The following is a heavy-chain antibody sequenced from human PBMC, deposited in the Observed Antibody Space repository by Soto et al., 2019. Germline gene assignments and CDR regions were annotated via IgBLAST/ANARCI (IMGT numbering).Heavy chain of an antibody. CDR3: ARGKYYYDSSGYAHYYYYGMDV. J-gene: IGHJ6*02. D-gene: IGHD3-22*01. CDR2: IYPGDSDT. Sequence: RGESLKISCKGSGYSFTSYWIGWVRQMPGKGLEWMGIIYPGDSDTRYSPSFQGQVTISADKSISTAYLQWSSLKASDTAMYYCARGKYYYDSSGYAHYYYYGMDVWGQGTTVTVSS. CDR1: GYSFTSYW. V-gene: IGHV5-51*01.